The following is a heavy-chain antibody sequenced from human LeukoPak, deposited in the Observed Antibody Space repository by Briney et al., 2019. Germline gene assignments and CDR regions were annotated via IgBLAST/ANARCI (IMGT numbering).Heavy chain of an antibody. CDR2: INPNSGGT. J-gene: IGHJ4*02. CDR3: ARRVGAINYFDY. Sequence: GASVKVSCKASGYTFTGYYMHWVRQAPGQGLEWMGWINPNSGGTDYVQKFQGRVTMTRDTSISTAYMELSRLRSDDTAVYYCARRVGAINYFDYWGQGTLVTVSS. D-gene: IGHD1-26*01. CDR1: GYTFTGYY. V-gene: IGHV1-2*02.